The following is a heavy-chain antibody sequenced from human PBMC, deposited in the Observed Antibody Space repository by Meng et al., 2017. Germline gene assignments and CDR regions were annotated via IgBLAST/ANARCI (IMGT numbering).Heavy chain of an antibody. CDR1: GGTFSSYA. Sequence: VQVVKSGADVKKPGDSVKVSCKASGGTFSSYAISWVRQAPGQGLEWMGRIIPIFGTANYAQKFQGRVTITADESTSTAYMELSSLRSEDTAVYYCARGGYSYGLWFDPWGQGTLVTVSS. J-gene: IGHJ5*02. V-gene: IGHV1-69*15. CDR2: IIPIFGTA. D-gene: IGHD5-18*01. CDR3: ARGGYSYGLWFDP.